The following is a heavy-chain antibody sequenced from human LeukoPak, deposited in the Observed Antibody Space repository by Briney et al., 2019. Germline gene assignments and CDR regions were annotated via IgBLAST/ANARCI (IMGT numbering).Heavy chain of an antibody. CDR2: ISAYNGNT. CDR3: AKEEAIVGATGFDY. D-gene: IGHD1-26*01. CDR1: GYTFTSYG. V-gene: IGHV1-18*01. J-gene: IGHJ4*02. Sequence: ASVKVSCKASGYTFTSYGISWVRQAPGQGLEWMGWISAYNGNTNYAQNLQGRVTLTTDTSTSTAYMELRSLRSDDTAVYYCAKEEAIVGATGFDYWGQGTLVTVSS.